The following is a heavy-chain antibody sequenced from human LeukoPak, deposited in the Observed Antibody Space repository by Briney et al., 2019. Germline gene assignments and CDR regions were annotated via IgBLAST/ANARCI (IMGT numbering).Heavy chain of an antibody. CDR1: GYTFTDYY. V-gene: IGHV1-2*02. CDR3: AGGRRDSSSWYGGSYYYYCYMDV. J-gene: IGHJ6*03. CDR2: INPNSGGT. Sequence: ASVKVSCKASGYTFTDYYMHWVRQAPGQGLEWMGWINPNSGGTNYAQKFQGRVTMTRDTSISTAYMELSSLRSEDTAVYYCAGGRRDSSSWYGGSYYYYCYMDVWGKGTTVTVSS. D-gene: IGHD6-13*01.